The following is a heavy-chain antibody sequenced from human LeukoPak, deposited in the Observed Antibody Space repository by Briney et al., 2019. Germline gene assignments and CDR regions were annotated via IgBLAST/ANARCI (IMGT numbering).Heavy chain of an antibody. CDR1: GYTFTGYY. CDR3: AMSRGYSGYDADWGVYYFDY. J-gene: IGHJ4*02. V-gene: IGHV1-2*02. D-gene: IGHD5-12*01. CDR2: INPNSGGT. Sequence: ASVKVSCKASGYTFTGYYMHWVRQAPGQGLEWMGWINPNSGGTNYAQKFQGRVTMTRDTSISTAYMELSRLRSDDTAVYYCAMSRGYSGYDADWGVYYFDYWGQGTLVTVSS.